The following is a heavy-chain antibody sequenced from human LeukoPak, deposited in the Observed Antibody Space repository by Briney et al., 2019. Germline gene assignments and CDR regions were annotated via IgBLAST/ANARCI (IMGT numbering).Heavy chain of an antibody. Sequence: GGSLTLSCTASGFPFNRFAMSWVRQAPGQGLAWVSAISGGGDAHYADSVKGRFTISRDNSKNTLFLHMNNLTADDTALYYCAKEGITEADSWGQGTLVSVSS. J-gene: IGHJ4*02. CDR2: ISGGGDA. CDR3: AKEGITEADS. CDR1: GFPFNRFA. V-gene: IGHV3-23*01.